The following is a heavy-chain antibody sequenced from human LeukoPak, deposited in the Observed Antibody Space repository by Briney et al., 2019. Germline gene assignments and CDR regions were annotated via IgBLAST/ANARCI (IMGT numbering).Heavy chain of an antibody. CDR1: GGSFSGYY. CDR3: AREVAVADPFDY. CDR2: INQSGST. J-gene: IGHJ4*02. D-gene: IGHD6-19*01. Sequence: SETLSLTCAVYGGSFSGYYWSWIRQPPGKGLEWIGEINQSGSTNYNPSLKSRVTISVDTSKNQFSLKLSSVTAADTAVYYCAREVAVADPFDYWGQGTLVTVSS. V-gene: IGHV4-34*01.